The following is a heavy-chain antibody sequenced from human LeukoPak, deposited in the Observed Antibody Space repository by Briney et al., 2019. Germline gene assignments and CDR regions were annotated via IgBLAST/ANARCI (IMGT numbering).Heavy chain of an antibody. V-gene: IGHV3-30*18. CDR3: AKDRAAAGDGYFDY. D-gene: IGHD6-13*01. CDR1: GFTFSSYG. CDR2: ISYDGSKK. Sequence: GGSLRLSCAASGFTFSSYGMHWVRQTPGKGLEWVAVISYDGSKKYYADSVKGRFTISRDNSKNTLHLQMNSLRSEDTAVYYCAKDRAAAGDGYFDYWGQGTLVTVSS. J-gene: IGHJ4*02.